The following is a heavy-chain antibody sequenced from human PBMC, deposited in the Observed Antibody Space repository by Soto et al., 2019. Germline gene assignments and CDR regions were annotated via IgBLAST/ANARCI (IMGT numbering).Heavy chain of an antibody. CDR2: ISGSGGST. D-gene: IGHD3-22*01. CDR1: GFTFSNYA. V-gene: IGHV3-23*01. Sequence: HPGGSLRLSCAASGFTFSNYAMNWVRQAPGKGLEWVSAISGSGGSTYYADSVKGRFTISRDNAKNTLYLQMNSLRAEDTAVYYCAASPRTIIVVVIPFDYWGQGTLVTVSS. J-gene: IGHJ4*02. CDR3: AASPRTIIVVVIPFDY.